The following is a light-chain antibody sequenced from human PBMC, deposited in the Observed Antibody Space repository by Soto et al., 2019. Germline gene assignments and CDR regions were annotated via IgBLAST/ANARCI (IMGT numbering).Light chain of an antibody. Sequence: ERVSTHSAATLCMSAGERAALSLSGSSGGSNYLAWYQQQPGQAPRLLIYDASNRATGIPARFSGSGSGTDFTLTISSLQPDDFAVYYCQQHNNCWTFGQGTKVDIK. CDR2: DAS. CDR3: QQHNNCWT. J-gene: IGKJ1*01. CDR1: SGGSNY. V-gene: IGKV3-11*01.